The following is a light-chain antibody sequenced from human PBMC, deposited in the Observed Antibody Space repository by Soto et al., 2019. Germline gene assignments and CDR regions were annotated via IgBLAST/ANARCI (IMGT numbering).Light chain of an antibody. CDR2: GAS. J-gene: IGKJ3*01. CDR3: QPFRT. Sequence: EIVLTQSPGTLSLSPGERATLSCRASQSISSSYLAWYQQKPGQAPRLLIYGASTRATGIPDRFSGSGSGTDFTLTISRLEPEDFAVYYCQPFRTFGPGTKVDIK. CDR1: QSISSSY. V-gene: IGKV3-20*01.